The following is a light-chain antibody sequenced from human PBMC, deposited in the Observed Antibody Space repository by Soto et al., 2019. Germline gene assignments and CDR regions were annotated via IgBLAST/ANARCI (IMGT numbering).Light chain of an antibody. J-gene: IGLJ2*01. V-gene: IGLV2-14*01. Sequence: QSALTQPASLSGSPGQSITISCTGTSSDIGAYDYVSWFQQHPGKAPKLMISEVNNRPSGVSNRFSGSKSGNTAYLTISGLQAEDEADYYCSSYTSSSTVVFGGGTKVTVL. CDR2: EVN. CDR1: SSDIGAYDY. CDR3: SSYTSSSTVV.